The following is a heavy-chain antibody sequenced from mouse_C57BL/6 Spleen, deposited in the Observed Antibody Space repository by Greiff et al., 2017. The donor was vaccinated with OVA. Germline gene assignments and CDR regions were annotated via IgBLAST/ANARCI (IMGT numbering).Heavy chain of an antibody. Sequence: EVQLKESGPELVKPGASVKISCKASGYSFTGYYMNWVKQSPEKSLEWIGEINPSTGGTTYNQKFKAKATLTVDKSSSTAYMQLKSLTSEDSAVYYCITTVGHYFDYWGQGTTLTVSS. CDR2: INPSTGGT. V-gene: IGHV1-42*01. D-gene: IGHD1-1*01. CDR3: ITTVGHYFDY. J-gene: IGHJ2*01. CDR1: GYSFTGYY.